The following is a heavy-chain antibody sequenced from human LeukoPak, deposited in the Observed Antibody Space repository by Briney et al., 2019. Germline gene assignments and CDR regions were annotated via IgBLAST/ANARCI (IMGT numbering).Heavy chain of an antibody. CDR3: ATIFESWFDP. Sequence: SETLSLTCTVSGGSISSSSYYWGWIRQPPGKGLEWIGSIYYSGSTYYNPSLKSRATISVDTSKNQFSLKLSSVTAADAAVYYCATIFESWFDPWGQGTLVTVSS. V-gene: IGHV4-39*07. CDR1: GGSISSSSYY. J-gene: IGHJ5*02. D-gene: IGHD3-3*01. CDR2: IYYSGST.